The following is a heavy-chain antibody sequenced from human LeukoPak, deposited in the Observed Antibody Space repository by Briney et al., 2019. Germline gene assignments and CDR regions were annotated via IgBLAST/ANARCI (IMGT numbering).Heavy chain of an antibody. Sequence: SETLSLTCTVSGGSISSYYSSWIRQPPGKGLEWIGYIYYSGSTNYNPSLKSRVTISLDTSKNQFSLKLSSVTASDTAVYYCARAHNDDGWFDPWGQGTLVTVSS. J-gene: IGHJ5*02. V-gene: IGHV4-59*01. CDR3: ARAHNDDGWFDP. CDR1: GGSISSYY. CDR2: IYYSGST. D-gene: IGHD1-1*01.